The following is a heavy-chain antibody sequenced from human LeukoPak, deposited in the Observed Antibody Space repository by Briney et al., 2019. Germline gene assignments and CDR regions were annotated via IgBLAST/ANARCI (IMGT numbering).Heavy chain of an antibody. CDR2: IQQDGSEK. CDR3: ARVSIAAAGTFCYFDY. CDR1: GFTFSSYW. Sequence: PGGSLRLSCAPSGFTFSSYWMSWVRQAPGKGLEWVANIQQDGSEKYYVDSVKGRFTISRDNAKNSLYLQMNSLRAEDTAVYYCARVSIAAAGTFCYFDYWGQGTLVTVSS. J-gene: IGHJ4*02. V-gene: IGHV3-7*04. D-gene: IGHD6-13*01.